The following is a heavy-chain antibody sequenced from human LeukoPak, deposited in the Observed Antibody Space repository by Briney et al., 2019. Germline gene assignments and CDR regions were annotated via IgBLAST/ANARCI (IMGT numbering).Heavy chain of an antibody. J-gene: IGHJ4*02. D-gene: IGHD5-24*01. V-gene: IGHV3-7*01. CDR1: GFTFSSYG. Sequence: PAGGPLRLSCAASGFTFSSYGMTWVRQAPGKGLEWVANIKQDGSERYYVDSVKGRFTISRDNAKNSLYLQMNSLRAEDTAVYYCARDGGRRDDYWGQGTLVTVSS. CDR3: ARDGGRRDDY. CDR2: IKQDGSER.